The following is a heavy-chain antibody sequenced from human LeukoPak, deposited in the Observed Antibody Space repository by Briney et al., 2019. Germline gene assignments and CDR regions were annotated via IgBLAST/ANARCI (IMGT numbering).Heavy chain of an antibody. CDR1: GFTFSGYS. CDR3: ARARYCSSTSCFDDY. D-gene: IGHD2-2*01. Sequence: GGSLRLSCAASGFTFSGYSMSWVRQAPGKGLEWVADINQDGSEKYYVDSVKGRFTISRDNAKSSLYLQMNSLRAEDTAVYYCARARYCSSTSCFDDYWGQGSLVTVSS. J-gene: IGHJ4*02. V-gene: IGHV3-7*04. CDR2: INQDGSEK.